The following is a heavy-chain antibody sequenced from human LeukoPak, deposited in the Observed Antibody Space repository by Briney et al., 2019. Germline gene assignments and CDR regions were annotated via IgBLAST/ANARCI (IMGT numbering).Heavy chain of an antibody. CDR2: MNPNMGNP. CDR3: ARGPDFPDY. CDR1: GSPFTRYD. V-gene: IGHV1-8*03. J-gene: IGHJ4*02. Sequence: APVKVSCKASGSPFTRYDTNWVGQATEPGLEWMGGMNPNMGNPGDAQKFQGRVTITRNTSISTAYMEVSSLRSEDTAVYYCARGPDFPDYWGKGTLVTVSS. D-gene: IGHD1-14*01.